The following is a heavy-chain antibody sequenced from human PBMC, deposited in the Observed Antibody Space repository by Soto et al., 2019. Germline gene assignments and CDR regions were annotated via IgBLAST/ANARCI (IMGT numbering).Heavy chain of an antibody. J-gene: IGHJ3*02. CDR2: IWDDGSNK. CDR3: ARVFTYYYDSSGYFQRRGAFDI. CDR1: GFTFSIYG. V-gene: IGHV3-33*01. Sequence: GGSLRLSCAASGFTFSIYGMHWVRQAPGKGLEWVAVIWDDGSNKYYVDSVEGRFTISRDNSKNTLYLQMNSLRAEDTAVYYCARVFTYYYDSSGYFQRRGAFDIWGHGTMVTVSS. D-gene: IGHD3-22*01.